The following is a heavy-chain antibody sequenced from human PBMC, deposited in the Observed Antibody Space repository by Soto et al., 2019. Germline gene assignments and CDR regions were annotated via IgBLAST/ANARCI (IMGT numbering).Heavy chain of an antibody. CDR3: ARRRRDGNPQPGYFDY. Sequence: PSETLSLTCTVSGGSISSSSYYWGWIRQPPGKGLEWIGSIYYSGSTYYNPSLKSRVTISVDTSKNQFSLKLSSVTAADTAVYYCARRRRDGNPQPGYFDYWGQGTLVTVSS. CDR2: IYYSGST. J-gene: IGHJ4*02. CDR1: GGSISSSSYY. V-gene: IGHV4-39*01.